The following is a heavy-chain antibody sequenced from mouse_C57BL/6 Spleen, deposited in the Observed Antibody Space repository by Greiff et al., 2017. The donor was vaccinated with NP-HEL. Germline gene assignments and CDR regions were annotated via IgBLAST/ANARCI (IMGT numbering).Heavy chain of an antibody. V-gene: IGHV7-3*01. D-gene: IGHD2-2*01. J-gene: IGHJ2*01. Sequence: EVQVVESGGGLVQPGGSLSLSCAASGFTFTDYYMSWVRPPPGKALEWLGFIRNTANGNTSEYSASVKGRFTISRDNSQSILYLLMHALRAADSATYYCARYNGYDVVFDYWGQGTTLTVSS. CDR1: GFTFTDYY. CDR2: IRNTANGNTS. CDR3: ARYNGYDVVFDY.